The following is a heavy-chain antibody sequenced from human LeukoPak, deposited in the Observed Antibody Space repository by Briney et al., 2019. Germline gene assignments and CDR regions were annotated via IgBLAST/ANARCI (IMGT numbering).Heavy chain of an antibody. CDR1: GFTFSSYW. Sequence: GSLRLSCAASGFTFSSYWMSWIRQAPGKGLEWVANIKQDGSEKYYVDSVKGRFTISRDNAKNSLYLQVNSLRAEDTAVYYCARRRCTSTSCFEDYWGQGTLVTVSS. V-gene: IGHV3-7*01. D-gene: IGHD2-2*01. CDR3: ARRRCTSTSCFEDY. J-gene: IGHJ4*02. CDR2: IKQDGSEK.